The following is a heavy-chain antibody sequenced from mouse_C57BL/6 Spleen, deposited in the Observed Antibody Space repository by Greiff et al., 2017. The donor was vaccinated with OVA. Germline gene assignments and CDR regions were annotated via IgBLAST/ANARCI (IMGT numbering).Heavy chain of an antibody. CDR3: TIYYYGSSLLFDD. CDR2: IRLKSDNYAT. V-gene: IGHV6-3*01. Sequence: DVHLVESGGGLVQPGGSMKLSCVASGFTFSNYWMNWVRQSPEKGLEWVAQIRLKSDNYATHYAVSVKGRFTISRDDSKSSVYLQMNNLRAEDTGIYYCTIYYYGSSLLFDDWGKGTTLTVSS. D-gene: IGHD1-1*01. CDR1: GFTFSNYW. J-gene: IGHJ2*01.